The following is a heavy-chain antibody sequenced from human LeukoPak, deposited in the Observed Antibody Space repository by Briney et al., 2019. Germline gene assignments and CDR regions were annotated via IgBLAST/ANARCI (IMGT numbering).Heavy chain of an antibody. Sequence: GGSLRLSCAASGFTFSSYSMNWVRQAPGKGLEWVSAISGSGGSTYYADSVKGRFTISRDNSKNTLYLQMNSLRAEDTAVYYCAKDYYDSSGYYSSSSDYWGQGTLVTVSS. J-gene: IGHJ4*02. CDR2: ISGSGGST. D-gene: IGHD3-22*01. CDR3: AKDYYDSSGYYSSSSDY. V-gene: IGHV3-23*01. CDR1: GFTFSSYS.